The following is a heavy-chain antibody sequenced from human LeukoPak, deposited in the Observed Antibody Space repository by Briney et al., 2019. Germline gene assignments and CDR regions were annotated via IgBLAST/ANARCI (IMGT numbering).Heavy chain of an antibody. Sequence: ASVTVSCKASGYTFTGYYMHWVRQAPGQGLEWMGWINPNSGGTNYAQKFQGRVTMTRDTSISTAYMELSRLRSDDTAVYYCARGDDYGDYFLFDYWGQGTLVTVSS. V-gene: IGHV1-2*02. J-gene: IGHJ4*02. CDR3: ARGDDYGDYFLFDY. CDR2: INPNSGGT. D-gene: IGHD4-17*01. CDR1: GYTFTGYY.